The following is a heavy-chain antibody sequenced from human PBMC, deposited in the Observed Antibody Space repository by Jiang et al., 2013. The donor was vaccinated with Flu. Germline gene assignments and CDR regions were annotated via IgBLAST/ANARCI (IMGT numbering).Heavy chain of an antibody. J-gene: IGHJ4*02. CDR3: ASHPYSGRYYGGDF. V-gene: IGHV4-38-2*01. CDR2: VCHSGST. Sequence: GSGLVKPSETLSLTCAVSGFSITTAYYWGWIRQPPGKGLEWIGSVCHSGSTHYNPSLESRVTVSLDTSKNQFSLRLSSVTAADTAVYYCASHPYSGRYYGGDFWGPGILVTVSS. D-gene: IGHD1-26*01. CDR1: GFSITTAYY.